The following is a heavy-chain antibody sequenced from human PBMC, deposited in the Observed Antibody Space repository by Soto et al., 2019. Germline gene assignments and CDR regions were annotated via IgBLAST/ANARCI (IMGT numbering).Heavy chain of an antibody. V-gene: IGHV3-30*03. J-gene: IGHJ4*02. D-gene: IGHD3-22*01. Sequence: GGSLRLSCAASGFTFRSYGMHWVRQGPGNGLGWVAVISYDGNNEYYADSVNGRFTLSRDNSENALYLQMNSLRAENTAVYYCAVDHYDSNGYPNPFDYWGQGTLVTVSS. CDR3: AVDHYDSNGYPNPFDY. CDR1: GFTFRSYG. CDR2: ISYDGNNE.